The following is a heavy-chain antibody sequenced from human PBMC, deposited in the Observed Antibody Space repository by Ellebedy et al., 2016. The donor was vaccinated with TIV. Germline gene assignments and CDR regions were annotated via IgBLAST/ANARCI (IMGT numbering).Heavy chain of an antibody. D-gene: IGHD5-12*01. V-gene: IGHV3-48*03. Sequence: PGGSLRLSCAASGFSFRSYEMNWVRQAPGKGLEWVAEISGDGTAVHYADSVKGRFTISRDNTENSLYLQMNSLRAEDTAVYYCVREGFGGYLFDYWGRGALVTVSS. J-gene: IGHJ4*02. CDR2: ISGDGTAV. CDR3: VREGFGGYLFDY. CDR1: GFSFRSYE.